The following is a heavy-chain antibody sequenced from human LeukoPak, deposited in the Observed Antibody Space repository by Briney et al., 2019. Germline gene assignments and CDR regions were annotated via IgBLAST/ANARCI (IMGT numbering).Heavy chain of an antibody. V-gene: IGHV3-30*02. CDR2: IRSDSSYK. CDR3: ARDRGVSGNYYDY. Sequence: GGSLRLSCVASGFKFDDYAMHWVRQAPGKGLEWVTFIRSDSSYKYYADSVKGRFTTSRDNSKSTLDLQMNSLRPEDTALYYCARDRGVSGNYYDYWGQGTLVTVSS. D-gene: IGHD3-10*01. CDR1: GFKFDDYA. J-gene: IGHJ4*02.